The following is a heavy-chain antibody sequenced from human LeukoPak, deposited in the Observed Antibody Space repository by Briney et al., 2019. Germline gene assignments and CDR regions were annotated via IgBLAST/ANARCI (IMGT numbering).Heavy chain of an antibody. D-gene: IGHD3-16*01. CDR2: MNPNNGNT. J-gene: IGHJ6*03. Sequence: ASVKVSCKASGYTFTSLDINWVRQAPGQGLEWMASMNPNNGNTAYARKFQGRFTMTRDTSIGTAYLELSALRSEDTAVYYCARLHWESGGIYFYYYMDVWGKGTTVTVSS. CDR1: GYTFTSLD. V-gene: IGHV1-8*01. CDR3: ARLHWESGGIYFYYYMDV.